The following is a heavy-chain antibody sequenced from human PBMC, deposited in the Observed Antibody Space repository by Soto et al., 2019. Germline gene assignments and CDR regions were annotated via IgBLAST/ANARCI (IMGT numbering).Heavy chain of an antibody. CDR1: GYSFTSYF. D-gene: IGHD1-20*01. CDR2: IDPSDSYT. Sequence: GEPLKISCKGSGYSFTSYFITWLRQMPGKGLEWMGKIDPSDSYTDYSPSFQGHVTFSVDKSINTAYPHWSSLKASDTAIYYCERPGGLTRIGSGFDMWGQGTMVTVSS. V-gene: IGHV5-10-1*01. CDR3: ERPGGLTRIGSGFDM. J-gene: IGHJ3*02.